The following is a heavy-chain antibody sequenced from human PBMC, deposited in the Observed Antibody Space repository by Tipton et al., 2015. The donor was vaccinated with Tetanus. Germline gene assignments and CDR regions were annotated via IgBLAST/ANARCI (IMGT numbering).Heavy chain of an antibody. CDR2: TYDSGRI. V-gene: IGHV4-59*01. D-gene: IGHD5-24*01. CDR1: GGSMRGDY. J-gene: IGHJ4*02. Sequence: TLSLTCTVSGGSMRGDYWSWIRQPPGKGLEWLGHTYDSGRINYNPSLKSRVTISVDASRNQFSLTLNSVTAADTAVYFCAGYRVGWGGRGYWGQGTLVTVSS. CDR3: AGYRVGWGGRGY.